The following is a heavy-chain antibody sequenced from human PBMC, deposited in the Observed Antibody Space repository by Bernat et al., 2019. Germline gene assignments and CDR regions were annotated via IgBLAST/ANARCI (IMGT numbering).Heavy chain of an antibody. J-gene: IGHJ4*02. Sequence: QVQLVESGGGVVQPGRSLRLSCAASGFTFSSYGMHWVRQAPGKGLEWVAVISYDGSNKYYADSVKGRFTISRDNSKNTLYLQMNSLRDEDTAVYYCARDRGVGGSYPGDYWGQGTLVTVSS. D-gene: IGHD1-26*01. CDR1: GFTFSSYG. CDR3: ARDRGVGGSYPGDY. V-gene: IGHV3-30*03. CDR2: ISYDGSNK.